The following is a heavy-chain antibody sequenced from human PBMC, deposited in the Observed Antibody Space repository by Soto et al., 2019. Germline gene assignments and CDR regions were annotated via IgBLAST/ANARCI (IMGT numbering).Heavy chain of an antibody. CDR3: AKDSALYCSSTSCYYNY. CDR2: INSDGSKI. D-gene: IGHD2-2*01. V-gene: IGHV3-23*01. CDR1: GFTFNNYA. J-gene: IGHJ4*02. Sequence: GGSLRLSCVASGFTFNNYAMSWVRQAPGNGLVWVSRINSDGSKINYADSVKGRLTISRDNAKNTVYLQMNSLRAEDTAVYYCAKDSALYCSSTSCYYNYWGQGTLVTVSS.